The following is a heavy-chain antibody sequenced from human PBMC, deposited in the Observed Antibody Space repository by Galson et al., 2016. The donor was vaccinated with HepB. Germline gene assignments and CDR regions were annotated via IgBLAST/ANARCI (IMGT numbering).Heavy chain of an antibody. CDR2: MNTNSGAT. D-gene: IGHD6-13*01. V-gene: IGHV1-8*01. J-gene: IGHJ5*02. Sequence: SVKVSCKASGYTFTTYDINWVREAPGQGLEWMGWMNTNSGATGYAQKFQGRVIMTRDTSISTAYMELSRLTSEDTAVYYCAKGVSSSWNWWLDPWGQGTLVTVSS. CDR3: AKGVSSSWNWWLDP. CDR1: GYTFTTYD.